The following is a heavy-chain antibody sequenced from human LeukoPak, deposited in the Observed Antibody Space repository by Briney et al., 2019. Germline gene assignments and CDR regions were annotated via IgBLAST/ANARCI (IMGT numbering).Heavy chain of an antibody. CDR2: ITSDGSTT. V-gene: IGHV3-74*01. Sequence: GGSLRLSCAASGFTFRSYWMYWVRQAPGKGLVWASRITSDGSTTTYADSVKGRFTISRDNAKDTLYLQMNSLRAEDTAVYYCARYSSGWSFDYWGQGTLVTVSS. CDR1: GFTFRSYW. D-gene: IGHD6-19*01. CDR3: ARYSSGWSFDY. J-gene: IGHJ4*02.